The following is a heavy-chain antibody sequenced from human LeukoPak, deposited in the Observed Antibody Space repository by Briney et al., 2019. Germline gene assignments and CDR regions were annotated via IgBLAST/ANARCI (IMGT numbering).Heavy chain of an antibody. V-gene: IGHV3-30-3*01. Sequence: GRSLRLSCAASGFTFSSYAMHWVRQAPGKGLEWVAVISYDGSNKYYADSVKGRLTISRDNSKNTLYLQMNSLRAEDTAVYYCARSYCSSTSCSTGWFDPWGQGTLVTVSS. CDR3: ARSYCSSTSCSTGWFDP. D-gene: IGHD2-2*01. CDR1: GFTFSSYA. J-gene: IGHJ5*02. CDR2: ISYDGSNK.